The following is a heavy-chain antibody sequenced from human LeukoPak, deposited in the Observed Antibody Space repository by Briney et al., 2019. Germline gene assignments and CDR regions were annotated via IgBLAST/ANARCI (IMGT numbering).Heavy chain of an antibody. CDR2: ISAYNGNT. D-gene: IGHD3-22*01. Sequence: ASVKVSCKASGYTFTSYGISWVRQAPGQGLEWMGWISAYNGNTNYAQKLQGRVTMTTDTSTSTAYMELRSLRSDDTAVYHCARESYYDSSGLFDYWGQGTLVTVSS. CDR3: ARESYYDSSGLFDY. V-gene: IGHV1-18*01. J-gene: IGHJ4*02. CDR1: GYTFTSYG.